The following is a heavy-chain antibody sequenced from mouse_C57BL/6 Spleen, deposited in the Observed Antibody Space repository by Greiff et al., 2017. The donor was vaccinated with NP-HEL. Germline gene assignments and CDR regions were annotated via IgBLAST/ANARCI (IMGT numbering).Heavy chain of an antibody. V-gene: IGHV1-76*01. CDR2: IYPGSGNT. Sequence: VQLQQSGAELVRPGASVKLSCKASGYTFTDYYINWVKQRPGQGLEWIARIYPGSGNTYYNEKFKGKATLTAEKSSSTAYMQLSSLTSQDSAVYFCARYGSSYRGFDYWGQGTTLTVSS. CDR1: GYTFTDYY. CDR3: ARYGSSYRGFDY. J-gene: IGHJ2*01. D-gene: IGHD1-1*01.